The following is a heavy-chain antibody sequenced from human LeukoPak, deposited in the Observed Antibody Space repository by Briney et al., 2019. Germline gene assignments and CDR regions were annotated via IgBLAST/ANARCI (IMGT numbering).Heavy chain of an antibody. D-gene: IGHD3-22*01. CDR3: ARRDCDSIKCRGSNWFDP. CDR2: ISKSGSTI. CDR1: GFTFSGYS. J-gene: IGHJ5*02. V-gene: IGHV3-48*01. Sequence: GGSLRLSCAASGFTFSGYSMNWVRQAPGKGLEWVSYISKSGSTIYYADSVKGRFTISRDNAKNSLYLQMNSLRAEDTAVYYCARRDCDSIKCRGSNWFDPWGQGTLVVVSP.